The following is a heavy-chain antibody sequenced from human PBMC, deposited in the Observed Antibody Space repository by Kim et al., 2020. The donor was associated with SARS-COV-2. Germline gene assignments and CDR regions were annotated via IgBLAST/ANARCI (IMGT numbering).Heavy chain of an antibody. CDR1: GYTFTSYY. V-gene: IGHV1-46*01. D-gene: IGHD6-19*01. Sequence: ASVKVSCKASGYTFTSYYMHWVRQAPGQGLEWMGIINPSGGSTSYAQKFQGRVTMTRDTSTNTVYMELSSLRSEDTAVYYCARDGVAVAEPYYYYGMDVWGQGTTVTVSS. CDR3: ARDGVAVAEPYYYYGMDV. J-gene: IGHJ6*02. CDR2: INPSGGST.